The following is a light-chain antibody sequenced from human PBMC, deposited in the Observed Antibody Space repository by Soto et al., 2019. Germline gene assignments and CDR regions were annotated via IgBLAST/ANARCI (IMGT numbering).Light chain of an antibody. CDR1: QSVSSN. V-gene: IGKV3-15*01. CDR3: QQYNNWPTWT. Sequence: EIVMTQSPATLSVSPGERATLSCRASQSVSSNLAWYQQKPGQAPRLLIYGASTRATGTPARFSGSGSGTEFTLTISSLQSEDFAAYYCQQYNNWPTWTFGQGTKV. J-gene: IGKJ1*01. CDR2: GAS.